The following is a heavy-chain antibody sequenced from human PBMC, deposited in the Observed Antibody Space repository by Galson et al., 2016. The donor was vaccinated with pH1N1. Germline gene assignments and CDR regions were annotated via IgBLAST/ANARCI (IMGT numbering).Heavy chain of an antibody. J-gene: IGHJ6*03. Sequence: SVKVSCKVSGYLLTELSIFWVRQAPGKGLEWMGGFTAEDGETVYAQKLQGRVTMTEDTSTDTAYMELSSLRYEDTAVYDCATNSIDYYYYYMDVWGKGTTVTVSS. V-gene: IGHV1-24*01. CDR2: FTAEDGET. CDR3: ATNSIDYYYYYMDV. CDR1: GYLLTELS. D-gene: IGHD4-23*01.